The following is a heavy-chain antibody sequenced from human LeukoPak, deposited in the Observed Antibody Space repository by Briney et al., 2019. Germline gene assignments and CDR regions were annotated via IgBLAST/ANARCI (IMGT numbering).Heavy chain of an antibody. D-gene: IGHD5-12*01. J-gene: IGHJ4*02. CDR1: GGTFSSYA. Sequence: GSSVKVSCKASGGTFSSYAISWVRQAPGEGLEWMGGIIPIFGTANYAQKFQGRVTITADKSTNKDYMELSSLRSEDTAVYYCARENSGYDLDYWGQGTLVTVSS. CDR3: ARENSGYDLDY. V-gene: IGHV1-69*06. CDR2: IIPIFGTA.